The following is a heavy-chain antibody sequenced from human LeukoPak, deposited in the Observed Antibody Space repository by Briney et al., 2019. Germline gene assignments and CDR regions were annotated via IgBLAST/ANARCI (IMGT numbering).Heavy chain of an antibody. CDR3: AREVGNSYFDY. CDR1: GFTFSSYA. Sequence: PGGSLRPSCAASGFTFSSYAMHWVRRAPGKGLEWVAVISSDGSNAFYADSVKGRFTISRDNSKNTLYLQMSSLRAEDTAVYYGAREVGNSYFDYWGQGTLVTVSS. J-gene: IGHJ4*02. V-gene: IGHV3-30*04. D-gene: IGHD4-23*01. CDR2: ISSDGSNA.